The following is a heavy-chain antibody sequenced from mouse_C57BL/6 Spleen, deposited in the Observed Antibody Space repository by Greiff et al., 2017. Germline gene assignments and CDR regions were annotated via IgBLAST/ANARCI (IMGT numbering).Heavy chain of an antibody. CDR3: SRDNSTMDY. J-gene: IGHJ4*01. Sequence: VQLQQPGAELVKPGASVKLSCKASGYTFTSYWMQWVKQRPGQGLEWIGEIDPTDSYTNYNQKFKGTATLTVDTSSSTTYMQLSSLTSEDSAVYYCSRDNSTMDYWGQGTSVTVSA. V-gene: IGHV1-50*01. D-gene: IGHD2-5*01. CDR1: GYTFTSYW. CDR2: IDPTDSYT.